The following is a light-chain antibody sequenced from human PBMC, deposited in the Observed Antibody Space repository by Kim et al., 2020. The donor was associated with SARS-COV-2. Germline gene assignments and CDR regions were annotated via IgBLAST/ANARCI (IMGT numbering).Light chain of an antibody. V-gene: IGKV1-5*01. CDR3: QHYNTSPIT. CDR2: DVS. CDR1: QSIGES. J-gene: IGKJ5*01. Sequence: ASVGDRVTITCRASQSIGESLAWYQQKPGKGPKLLIHDVSTVERGVPSRFSGSGSETEFTLTISSLQPDDVATYYCQHYNTSPITFGQGTKVEIK.